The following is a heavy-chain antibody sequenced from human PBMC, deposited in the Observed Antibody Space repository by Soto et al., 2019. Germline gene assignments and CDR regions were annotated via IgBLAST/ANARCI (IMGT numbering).Heavy chain of an antibody. V-gene: IGHV3-30*04. J-gene: IGHJ4*02. CDR3: AREPYGDSQYFDY. CDR2: ISHDGRVT. D-gene: IGHD2-21*02. Sequence: QVQLVESGGGMVQPGTSLRLSCAASGFTFNSLSLHWVRQRPDKGLEWVAVISHDGRVTFYADFVKGRFTVSRDNSKNTTYLQVNSLRAEDTAVYYGAREPYGDSQYFDYWGQGTLVTVSS. CDR1: GFTFNSLS.